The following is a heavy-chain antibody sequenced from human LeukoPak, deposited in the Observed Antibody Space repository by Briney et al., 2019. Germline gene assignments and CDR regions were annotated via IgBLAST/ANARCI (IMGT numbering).Heavy chain of an antibody. CDR3: ARLWFGERVDY. Sequence: NPSETLSLTCSVSGVSISSGSNYWGWIRQPPGKTLEWIGSIYSRGNTYYNPSLKSRVIILIDTAKNHFSLKLNSVTAADTAVYYCARLWFGERVDYWGQGTLVTVSS. J-gene: IGHJ4*02. D-gene: IGHD3-10*01. CDR2: IYSRGNT. CDR1: GVSISSGSNY. V-gene: IGHV4-39*01.